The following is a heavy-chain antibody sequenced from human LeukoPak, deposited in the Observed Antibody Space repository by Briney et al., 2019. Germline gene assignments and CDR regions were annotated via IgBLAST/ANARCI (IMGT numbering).Heavy chain of an antibody. CDR2: ISSSSSYI. D-gene: IGHD1-26*01. J-gene: IGHJ4*02. V-gene: IGHV3-21*01. Sequence: GGSLRLSCAASGFTFSSYSMNWVRQAPGKGLEWVSSISSSSSYIYYADSVKGRFTISRDNAKNSLYLQMNSLRFEDTAMYFCAKDETRTTREPGGPFDYWGQGILVTVSS. CDR3: AKDETRTTREPGGPFDY. CDR1: GFTFSSYS.